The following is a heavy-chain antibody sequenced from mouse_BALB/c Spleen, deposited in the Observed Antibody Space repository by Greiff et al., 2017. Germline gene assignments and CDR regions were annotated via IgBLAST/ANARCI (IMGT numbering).Heavy chain of an antibody. CDR2: INSNGGST. D-gene: IGHD2-10*02. CDR3: ARVKYGNPDY. J-gene: IGHJ2*01. V-gene: IGHV5-6-3*01. CDR1: GFTFSSYG. Sequence: EVQGVESGGGLVQPGGSLKLSCAASGFTFSSYGMSWVRQTPDKRLELVATINSNGGSTYYPDSVKGRFTISRDNAKNTLYLQMSSLKSEDTAMYYCARVKYGNPDYWGQGTTLTVSS.